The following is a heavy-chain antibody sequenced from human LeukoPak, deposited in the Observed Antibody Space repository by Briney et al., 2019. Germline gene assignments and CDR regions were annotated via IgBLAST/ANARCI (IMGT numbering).Heavy chain of an antibody. CDR1: RFTFSTYG. D-gene: IGHD4-23*01. V-gene: IGHV3-23*01. CDR2: ASGSGGST. J-gene: IGHJ4*02. Sequence: GGSLRLSCAASRFTFSTYGMSWVRQAPGKGLEWVSSASGSGGSTYYADSVKGRFTISRDNSKNTLYLQMNSLRAEDTAVYYCAKDLGSVVTPPSLDYWGQGTLVTVSS. CDR3: AKDLGSVVTPPSLDY.